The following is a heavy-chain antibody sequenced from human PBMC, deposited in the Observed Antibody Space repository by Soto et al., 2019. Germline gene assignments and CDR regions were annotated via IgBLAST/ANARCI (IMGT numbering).Heavy chain of an antibody. CDR3: ARSLAYQLYFDY. V-gene: IGHV4-31*03. Sequence: PSETLSLTCTVSGGSISSDAYYWSWIRQHPGKGLEWIGYIYYSGRTYYNPSLKSRVTISVDTSKNQFSVKLSSVTAADTAAYYCARSLAYQLYFDYWGQGTLVTVSS. D-gene: IGHD2-2*01. CDR2: IYYSGRT. CDR1: GGSISSDAYY. J-gene: IGHJ4*02.